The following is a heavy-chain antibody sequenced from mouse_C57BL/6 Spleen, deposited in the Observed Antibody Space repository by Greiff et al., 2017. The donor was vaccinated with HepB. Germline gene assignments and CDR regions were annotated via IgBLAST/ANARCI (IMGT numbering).Heavy chain of an antibody. J-gene: IGHJ1*03. CDR1: GYTFTDYN. V-gene: IGHV1-18*01. CDR3: ARKGPLYYGSSSYWYFDV. Sequence: EVQLQQSGPELVKPGASVKIPCKASGYTFTDYNMDWVKQSHGKSLEWIGDINPNNGGTIYNQKFKGKATLTVDKSSSTAYMELRSLTSEDTAVYYCARKGPLYYGSSSYWYFDVWGTGTTVTVSS. CDR2: INPNNGGT. D-gene: IGHD1-1*01.